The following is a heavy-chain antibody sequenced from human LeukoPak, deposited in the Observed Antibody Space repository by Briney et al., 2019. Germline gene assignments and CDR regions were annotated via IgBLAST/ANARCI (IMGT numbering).Heavy chain of an antibody. J-gene: IGHJ5*02. D-gene: IGHD5-18*01. CDR1: GGSISSYY. CDR3: ARLSRVDTAMVTAGLDWFDP. V-gene: IGHV4-59*08. Sequence: SPSETLSLTCTVSGGSISSYYWSWIRQPPGKGLEWIGYIYYSGSTNYNPSLKSRVTISVDTSKNQFSLKLSSVTAADTAVYYCARLSRVDTAMVTAGLDWFDPWGQGTLVTVSS. CDR2: IYYSGST.